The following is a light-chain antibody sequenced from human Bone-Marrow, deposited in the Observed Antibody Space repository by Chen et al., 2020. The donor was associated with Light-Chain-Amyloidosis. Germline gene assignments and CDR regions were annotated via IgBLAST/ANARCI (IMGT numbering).Light chain of an antibody. Sequence: QSALTQPRSVSGYPGQSATNPCTGTSRDVGGYNYGSWYQQHPDQAPKLVIHDVNKRPSGVPDRFSGSKSGNTASLTISGLQPDDEADYYCSSYGGILFVFGTGTKVTV. V-gene: IGLV2-11*01. CDR2: DVN. CDR1: SRDVGGYNY. CDR3: SSYGGILFV. J-gene: IGLJ1*01.